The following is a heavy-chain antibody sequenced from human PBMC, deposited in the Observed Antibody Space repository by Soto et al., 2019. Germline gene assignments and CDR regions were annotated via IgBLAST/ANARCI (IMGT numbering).Heavy chain of an antibody. CDR1: GDSPTNTDYH. D-gene: IGHD5-18*01. CDR2: VHYSGSP. Sequence: SETLYLTCTVYGDSPTNTDYHWGWIRQSPGTGLQFIGIVHYSGSPHYNPSLESRVTISLDTSRNQFSLKLSSVTAADTAIYFCVRNTNGYTPIDLRGQGILLT. J-gene: IGHJ5*02. CDR3: VRNTNGYTPIDL. V-gene: IGHV4-39*01.